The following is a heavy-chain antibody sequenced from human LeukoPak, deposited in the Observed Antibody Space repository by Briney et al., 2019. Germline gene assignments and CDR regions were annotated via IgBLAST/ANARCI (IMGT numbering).Heavy chain of an antibody. D-gene: IGHD7-27*01. J-gene: IGHJ4*02. Sequence: GGSLRLSCAASGFTFNNYAMNWVRQAPGKGLEWVSTITTSDGNTYYADSVKGRFTVSRDNSKNTLFLQMNSLKAEDTAVYYCAKDGGLWVSAHWGDSWGRGTLVTVSS. CDR3: AKDGGLWVSAHWGDS. CDR2: ITTSDGNT. V-gene: IGHV3-23*01. CDR1: GFTFNNYA.